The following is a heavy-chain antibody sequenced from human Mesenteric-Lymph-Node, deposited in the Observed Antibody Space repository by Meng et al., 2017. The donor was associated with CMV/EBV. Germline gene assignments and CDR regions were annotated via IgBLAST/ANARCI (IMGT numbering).Heavy chain of an antibody. Sequence: GGSLRLSCAASGFTFNRYAMHWVRQAAGKGLEWVAFIRFDGSNEYYADSVKGRFTISIDNSKNTLYVQMNSLRTEDTAVYYCAKSYYYDTSGYYDALHVWGQGTLVTVSS. CDR2: IRFDGSNE. J-gene: IGHJ3*01. V-gene: IGHV3-30*02. CDR1: GFTFNRYA. D-gene: IGHD3-22*01. CDR3: AKSYYYDTSGYYDALHV.